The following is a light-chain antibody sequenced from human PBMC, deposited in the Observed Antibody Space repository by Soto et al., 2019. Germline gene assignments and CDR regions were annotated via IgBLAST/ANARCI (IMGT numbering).Light chain of an antibody. CDR3: CSYAGSSTFGVV. V-gene: IGLV2-23*03. Sequence: QSALTQPASVSGSPGQSITISCTGTSSDVGSYNLVSWYQQHPGKAPKLMIYEGSKRPSGVSNRFSGSKSGNTASLTISGLQADDEADYYCCSYAGSSTFGVVFGGGTQLTVL. CDR2: EGS. CDR1: SSDVGSYNL. J-gene: IGLJ2*01.